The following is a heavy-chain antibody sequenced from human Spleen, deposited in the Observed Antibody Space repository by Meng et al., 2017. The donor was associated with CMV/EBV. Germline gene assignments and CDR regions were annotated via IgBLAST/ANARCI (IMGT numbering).Heavy chain of an antibody. V-gene: IGHV4-38-2*02. CDR3: ARSVAYYYYGMDV. CDR2: IYHTGNT. CDR1: GYSISSGYY. Sequence: SETLSLTCTVSGYSISSGYYWGWIRQPPGKGLEWIGNIYHTGNTYYNPSLKSRVTISVDTSKNQFSLKLSSVTAADTAVYYCARSVAYYYYGMDVWGQGTTVTVSS. D-gene: IGHD2-21*01. J-gene: IGHJ6*02.